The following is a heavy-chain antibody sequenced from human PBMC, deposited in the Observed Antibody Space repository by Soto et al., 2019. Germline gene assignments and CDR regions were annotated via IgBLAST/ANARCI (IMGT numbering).Heavy chain of an antibody. Sequence: PGGSLRLSCAASGFAFSTHALGCVRPAPGKVLEWLSSITNTGIPTHYADSEKGRFTSSREKSRKTLHLHLNNLRVDDTAVYYCAKGFDYGDTKHIDHWGQGTLVTVSS. V-gene: IGHV3-23*01. CDR3: AKGFDYGDTKHIDH. D-gene: IGHD4-17*01. J-gene: IGHJ4*02. CDR2: ITNTGIPT. CDR1: GFAFSTHA.